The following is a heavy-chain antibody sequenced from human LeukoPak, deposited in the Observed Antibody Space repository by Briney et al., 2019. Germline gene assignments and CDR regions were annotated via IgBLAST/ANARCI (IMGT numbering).Heavy chain of an antibody. J-gene: IGHJ3*02. D-gene: IGHD5-18*01. Sequence: GGSLRLSCAASGFTFSSYGMHWVRKAPGKGLEWVAVISYNGHNKYSADSVKGRFTISRDNSKNTLYLQMNSLRAEDTAIYYCAKDPGMAVYSYGYDAFDIWGQGTMVTVSS. CDR1: GFTFSSYG. CDR2: ISYNGHNK. V-gene: IGHV3-30*18. CDR3: AKDPGMAVYSYGYDAFDI.